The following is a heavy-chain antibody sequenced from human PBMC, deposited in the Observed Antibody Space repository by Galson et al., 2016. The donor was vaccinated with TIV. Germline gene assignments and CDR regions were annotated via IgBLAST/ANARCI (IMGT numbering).Heavy chain of an antibody. V-gene: IGHV3-7*01. Sequence: SLRLSCAASGITSRSYWLSWVRQAPGKGLEWVANIKEDGTEKYYVDSVKGRFTISGDNNAKNSLYLQMNSLRDDATAVYYCARDSSGWSFYYWGQGTLVSVSS. D-gene: IGHD6-19*01. CDR1: GITSRSYW. J-gene: IGHJ4*02. CDR3: ARDSSGWSFYY. CDR2: IKEDGTEK.